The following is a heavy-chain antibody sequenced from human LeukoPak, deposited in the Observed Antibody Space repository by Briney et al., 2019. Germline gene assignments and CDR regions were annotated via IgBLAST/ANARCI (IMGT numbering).Heavy chain of an antibody. CDR3: AIGPLEAYCGGDCYSDY. V-gene: IGHV5-51*01. J-gene: IGHJ4*02. CDR1: GYSFTSYW. Sequence: GESLKISCKGSGYSFTSYWIGWVRQMPGKGLEWMGIIYPGDSDTRYSPSFQGQVTISADKSISTAYLQWSSLKASDTAMYYCAIGPLEAYCGGDCYSDYWGQGTLVTVSS. D-gene: IGHD2-21*02. CDR2: IYPGDSDT.